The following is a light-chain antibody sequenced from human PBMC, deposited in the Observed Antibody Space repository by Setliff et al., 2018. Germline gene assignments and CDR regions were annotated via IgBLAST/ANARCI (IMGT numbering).Light chain of an antibody. V-gene: IGLV2-14*01. CDR2: EVT. CDR3: NSYISSTTVL. J-gene: IGLJ2*01. Sequence: QSALTQPASVSGSPGQSITTSYTGTSSDVGDSYNYVSWYQHYPGKAPKLMIYEVTNRPSGVPDRFSGSKSGNTASLTISGLQAEDEAYYYCNSYISSTTVLFGGGTKVTVL. CDR1: SSDVGDSYNY.